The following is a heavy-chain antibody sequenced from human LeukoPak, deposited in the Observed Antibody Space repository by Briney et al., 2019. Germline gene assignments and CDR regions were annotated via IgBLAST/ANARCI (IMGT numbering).Heavy chain of an antibody. Sequence: GGSLRPSCAASGFTFSSNGMHWVRQAPGKGLEWVAMIRNHGNDEYHADSVKGRFSVSRDNSKNTMYLQMNSLRAEDTAVYYYAKDASWSLDYWGQGTLVTVSP. CDR1: GFTFSSNG. D-gene: IGHD6-13*01. V-gene: IGHV3-30*02. CDR2: IRNHGNDE. J-gene: IGHJ4*02. CDR3: AKDASWSLDY.